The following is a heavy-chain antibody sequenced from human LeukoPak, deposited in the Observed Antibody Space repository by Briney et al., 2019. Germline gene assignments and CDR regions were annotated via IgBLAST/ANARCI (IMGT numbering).Heavy chain of an antibody. V-gene: IGHV4-59*01. CDR2: IYYSGST. J-gene: IGHJ4*02. D-gene: IGHD3-9*01. Sequence: SETLSLTCTVSGGSISSYYWSWIRQPPGKGLEWIGYIYYSGSTNYNPSLKSRVTISVDTSKNQFSLKLSSVTAADTAVYYCARGHDILTGFDYWGQGTLVTVSS. CDR1: GGSISSYY. CDR3: ARGHDILTGFDY.